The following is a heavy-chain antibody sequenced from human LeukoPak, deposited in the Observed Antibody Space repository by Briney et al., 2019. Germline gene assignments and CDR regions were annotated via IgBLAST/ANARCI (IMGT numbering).Heavy chain of an antibody. CDR1: GYTFTGYY. CDR2: INPNSGGT. V-gene: IGHV1-2*02. Sequence: GASVKVSCKASGYTFTGYYMHWVRQAPGQGLEWMGWINPNSGGTNYAQKFQGRVTMTRDTSTSTLYMELSSLRFEDTAVYYCARDPSRGDYWGQGTLVTVSS. CDR3: ARDPSRGDY. J-gene: IGHJ4*02.